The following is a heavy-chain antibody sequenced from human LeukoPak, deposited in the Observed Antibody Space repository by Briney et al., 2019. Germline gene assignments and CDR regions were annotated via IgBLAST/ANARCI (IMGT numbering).Heavy chain of an antibody. J-gene: IGHJ4*02. Sequence: GGSLRLSCAASGFTFSNYWMSRVRQAPGKGLEWVANIKQDGSEKYYVDSVKGRFTISRDNAKNSLYLQMNSLRAEDTAVYYCARDKGTVTIFDCWGQGTLVTVSS. CDR2: IKQDGSEK. V-gene: IGHV3-7*01. CDR3: ARDKGTVTIFDC. D-gene: IGHD4-11*01. CDR1: GFTFSNYW.